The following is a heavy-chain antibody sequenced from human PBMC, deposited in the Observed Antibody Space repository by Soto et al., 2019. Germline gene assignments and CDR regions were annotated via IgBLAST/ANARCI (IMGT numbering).Heavy chain of an antibody. Sequence: QITLNESGHTQVKPRQTLTLTCTFSGFSLTTSGVGVGWIRQSPGKAPEWLALIYWDDDKRYSPSLKSRLTITKDTPKNQVVLTMADLDPADTATYYCAHRVLRTVFGLVTTTAIYFDFWGQGTPVAVSS. V-gene: IGHV2-5*02. D-gene: IGHD3-3*01. CDR3: AHRVLRTVFGLVTTTAIYFDF. J-gene: IGHJ4*02. CDR2: IYWDDDK. CDR1: GFSLTTSGVG.